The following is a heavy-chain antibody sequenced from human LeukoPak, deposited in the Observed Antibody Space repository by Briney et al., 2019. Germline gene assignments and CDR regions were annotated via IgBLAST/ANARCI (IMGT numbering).Heavy chain of an antibody. CDR1: GFALDDYV. Sequence: QPGRSLRLSCTASGFALDDYVMHWVRHTPGGGLEWVSGISRDSANIGYADSVKGRFTISRDNDKNSLYLQMNSLTTEDTALYYCARDFCTGCNYYFYGMDVWGRGTTVTVSS. CDR2: ISRDSANI. J-gene: IGHJ6*02. D-gene: IGHD2-2*01. V-gene: IGHV3-9*01. CDR3: ARDFCTGCNYYFYGMDV.